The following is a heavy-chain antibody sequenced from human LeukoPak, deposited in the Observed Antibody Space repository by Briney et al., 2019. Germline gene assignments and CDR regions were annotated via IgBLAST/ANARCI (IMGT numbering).Heavy chain of an antibody. V-gene: IGHV3-30-3*01. J-gene: IGHJ6*02. D-gene: IGHD6-13*01. CDR2: ISYDGSNK. CDR3: ARQTTAGTSFDV. Sequence: AGGSLRLSCAASAFTFSSYAMHWVRQAPGKGLEWEAVISYDGSNKYYADSVKGRFTISRDNSKNTLYLQMNSLRAEDTAVYYCARQTTAGTSFDVWGQGTSVTVSS. CDR1: AFTFSSYA.